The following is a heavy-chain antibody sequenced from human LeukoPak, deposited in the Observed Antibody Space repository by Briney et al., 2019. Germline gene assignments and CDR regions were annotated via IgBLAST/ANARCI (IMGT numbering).Heavy chain of an antibody. CDR2: IKQDGSEK. V-gene: IGHV3-7*01. Sequence: EGSLRLSCAASGFTFSNYWMSWVRQAPGKGLEWVANIKQDGSEKYYVDSVKGRFTISRDNAKNSLYLQMNSLRAEDTAVYYCAREGAATLWYFDLWGRGTLVTVSS. CDR1: GFTFSNYW. D-gene: IGHD2-15*01. J-gene: IGHJ2*01. CDR3: AREGAATLWYFDL.